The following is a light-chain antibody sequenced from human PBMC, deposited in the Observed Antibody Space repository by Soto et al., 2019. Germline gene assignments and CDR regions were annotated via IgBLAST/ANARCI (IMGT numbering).Light chain of an antibody. CDR2: GAS. J-gene: IGKJ1*01. CDR3: QQYGSSPQT. Sequence: EIVLTQSPGTLSLSPGERATLSCRASQSVSNNYLAWYLQKPGQAPRLLIYGASSRATGIPDRFGASGSGTDFSLTISRLEPEDFAVYYCQQYGSSPQTFGQGTKVDIK. V-gene: IGKV3-20*01. CDR1: QSVSNNY.